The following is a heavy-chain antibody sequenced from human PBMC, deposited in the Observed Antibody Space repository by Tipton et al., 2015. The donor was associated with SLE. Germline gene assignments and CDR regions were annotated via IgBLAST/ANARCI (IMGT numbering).Heavy chain of an antibody. J-gene: IGHJ4*02. Sequence: TLSLTCAVYGGSFSGYYWSWIRQPPGKGLEWIGEINHSGSTNYNPSLKSRVTISVDTSKNQFSLNLISVTVADTAVYYCARDRGAAPDYWGQGTLVTVSS. CDR3: ARDRGAAPDY. CDR1: GGSFSGYY. CDR2: INHSGST. V-gene: IGHV4-34*01. D-gene: IGHD6-6*01.